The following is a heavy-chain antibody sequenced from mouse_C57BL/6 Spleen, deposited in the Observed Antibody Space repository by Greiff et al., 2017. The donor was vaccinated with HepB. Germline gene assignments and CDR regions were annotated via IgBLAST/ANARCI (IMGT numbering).Heavy chain of an antibody. D-gene: IGHD2-5*01. CDR3: ARQGDSNYGPFDY. J-gene: IGHJ2*01. CDR2: ISIVGSYP. CDR1: GFTFSSYG. Sequence: EVMLVESGGDLVKPGGSLKLSCAASGFTFSSYGMSWVRQTPDKRLEWVATISIVGSYPYYPDSVKGRFTISRDNAKNTLYLQMSSLKSEDTAMYYCARQGDSNYGPFDYWGQGTTLTVSS. V-gene: IGHV5-6*01.